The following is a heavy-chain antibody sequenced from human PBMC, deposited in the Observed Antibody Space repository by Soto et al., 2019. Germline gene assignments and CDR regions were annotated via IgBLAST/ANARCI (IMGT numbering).Heavy chain of an antibody. D-gene: IGHD6-19*01. Sequence: GESLKISCKGSGYSFTSYWIGWVRQMPGKGLEWMGIIYPGDSDTRYSPSFQGQVTISADKSISTAYLQWSSLKASDTAMYYCARQEQWLGNYYYGMDVWGQGTTVTVSS. CDR2: IYPGDSDT. CDR3: ARQEQWLGNYYYGMDV. J-gene: IGHJ6*02. V-gene: IGHV5-51*01. CDR1: GYSFTSYW.